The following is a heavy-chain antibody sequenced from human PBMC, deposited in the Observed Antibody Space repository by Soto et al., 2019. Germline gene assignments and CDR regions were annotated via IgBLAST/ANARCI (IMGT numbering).Heavy chain of an antibody. Sequence: QVRLQESGPGLVKPSETLSLTCTVSGGSISSSTYYWGWIRQPPGKGLEWIGSIYYSGSTYYNPSLKSRVSLSVDTSQNQSSLRLSSVTAADTAVFYCARHSWSGAAPGDAFNIWGQGTMVTVSS. CDR2: IYYSGST. J-gene: IGHJ3*02. CDR1: GGSISSSTYY. CDR3: ARHSWSGAAPGDAFNI. V-gene: IGHV4-39*01. D-gene: IGHD1-26*01.